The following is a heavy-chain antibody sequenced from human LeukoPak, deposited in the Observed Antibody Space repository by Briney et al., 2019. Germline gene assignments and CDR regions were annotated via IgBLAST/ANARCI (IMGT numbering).Heavy chain of an antibody. CDR2: ISSSSSTI. CDR1: GFTFSSYS. Sequence: GGSLRLSCAASGFTFSSYSMNWVRQAPGKGLEWVSYISSSSSTIYYADSVKGRFTISRDNAKNSLYPQMNSLRDEDTAVYYCARDGKDIVVVPADIGDYWGQGTLVTVSS. D-gene: IGHD2-2*01. V-gene: IGHV3-48*02. CDR3: ARDGKDIVVVPADIGDY. J-gene: IGHJ4*02.